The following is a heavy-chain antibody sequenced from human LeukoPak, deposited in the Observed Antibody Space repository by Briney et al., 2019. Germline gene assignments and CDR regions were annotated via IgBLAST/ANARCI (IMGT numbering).Heavy chain of an antibody. D-gene: IGHD2-21*01. V-gene: IGHV3-23*01. CDR1: AFTVSHTY. Sequence: GGSLRLSCPASAFTVSHTYMGWVRQAPGKGLEWVAATSSSDAGTYHADSVRGRFTISRDNSKNTLYLQMNSLRAEDAAVYFCAKAPVTSCRGAYCYPFDSWGQGTLVTVSS. CDR2: TSSSDAGT. J-gene: IGHJ4*02. CDR3: AKAPVTSCRGAYCYPFDS.